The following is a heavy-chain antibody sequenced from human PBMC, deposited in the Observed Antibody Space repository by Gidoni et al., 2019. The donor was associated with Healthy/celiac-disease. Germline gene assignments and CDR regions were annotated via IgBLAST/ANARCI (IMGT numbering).Heavy chain of an antibody. V-gene: IGHV3-23*01. Sequence: EVQLLESGGVLVQPGGSLRLSCASSGFPFSSYAMSWVRQAPWKGLEWVSTISGSGASTYYADSVKGRFTISRDNSKNTLYLQMNSLRAEDTAVYYCAKDLFRSWSYYWGQGTLVTVSS. CDR1: GFPFSSYA. CDR3: AKDLFRSWSYY. J-gene: IGHJ4*02. CDR2: ISGSGAST. D-gene: IGHD6-13*01.